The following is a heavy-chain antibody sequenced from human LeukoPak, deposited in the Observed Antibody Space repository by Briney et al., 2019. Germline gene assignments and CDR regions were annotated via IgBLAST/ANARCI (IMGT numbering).Heavy chain of an antibody. D-gene: IGHD3-16*01. J-gene: IGHJ3*01. V-gene: IGHV3-53*01. Sequence: GGSLRLSCAASGFTVSSNYMSWVRQAPGKGLEWVSVIYSGGSTYYADSVKGRFTISRDNSKNTLYLQMNSLRAADTADYYCAKLMRHMMEDVLDLWGQGTVVTVSS. CDR1: GFTVSSNY. CDR2: IYSGGST. CDR3: AKLMRHMMEDVLDL.